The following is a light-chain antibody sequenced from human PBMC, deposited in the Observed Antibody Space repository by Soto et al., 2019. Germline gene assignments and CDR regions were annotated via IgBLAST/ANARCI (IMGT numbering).Light chain of an antibody. V-gene: IGLV2-14*01. Sequence: QSALTQPASVSGSPGQSITISCTGTSSDVGGYDYVSWYQQHPGKAPKLIIFEVSHRPSGVSNRFSGSKSGNTASLTISGLQAEDEADYYCSSYTSSSSVVFGGGTKLTVL. CDR3: SSYTSSSSVV. CDR2: EVS. CDR1: SSDVGGYDY. J-gene: IGLJ2*01.